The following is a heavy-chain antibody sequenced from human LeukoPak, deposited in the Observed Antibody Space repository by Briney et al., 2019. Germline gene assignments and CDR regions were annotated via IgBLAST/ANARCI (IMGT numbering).Heavy chain of an antibody. D-gene: IGHD3-22*01. Sequence: GGPLRLSCAASGFIFSDYGMHWVRQAPGKGLEWVAFIRSAGNDKYYADSMKGRFTISRDNSKNTLSLQMNSLRAEDTAVYYCAKDDPYYYDASGLFDYWGQGTLVTVSS. V-gene: IGHV3-30*02. CDR1: GFIFSDYG. J-gene: IGHJ4*02. CDR3: AKDDPYYYDASGLFDY. CDR2: IRSAGNDK.